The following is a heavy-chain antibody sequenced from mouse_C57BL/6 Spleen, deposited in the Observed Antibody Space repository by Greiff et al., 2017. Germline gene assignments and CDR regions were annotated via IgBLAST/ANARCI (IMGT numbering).Heavy chain of an antibody. CDR1: GYTFTGYW. Sequence: VKLMESGAELMKPGASVKLSCKATGYTFTGYWIAWVKQRPGHGLGWIGEILPGSGSTNYNEKFKGKATFTAVTSSNTAYMQLSSLTNEDSAIYYCSYYYGSSLAWFAYWGQGTLVTVSA. V-gene: IGHV1-9*01. D-gene: IGHD1-1*01. J-gene: IGHJ3*01. CDR3: SYYYGSSLAWFAY. CDR2: ILPGSGST.